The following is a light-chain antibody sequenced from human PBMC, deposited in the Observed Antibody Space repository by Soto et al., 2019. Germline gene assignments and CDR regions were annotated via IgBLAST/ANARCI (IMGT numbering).Light chain of an antibody. CDR3: QQHGGSPIT. Sequence: EIVLTQSPATPSLSPGERATLSCGASQSVSSYLAWYQQKPGQAPRILVYGASSRDTGIPDRFSGSGSGTDFTLPISRLEPEDFAVYYCQQHGGSPITFGQGTRLEIK. J-gene: IGKJ5*01. V-gene: IGKV3-20*01. CDR2: GAS. CDR1: QSVSSY.